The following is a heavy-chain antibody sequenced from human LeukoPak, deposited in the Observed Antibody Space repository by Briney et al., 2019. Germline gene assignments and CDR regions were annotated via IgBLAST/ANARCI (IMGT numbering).Heavy chain of an antibody. D-gene: IGHD3-10*01. CDR3: ARVETSYYGSGTYEDWLDP. J-gene: IGHJ5*02. CDR2: IYYSVTT. Sequence: PSETLPLTCTVSGDSIRSGDYYWSWIRQPPGKGLEWIGYIYYSVTTYYNPSLKSRVTIEVDTSKNQFSLRLSSVTAADTAVYYCARVETSYYGSGTYEDWLDPWGQGTLVIVSS. V-gene: IGHV4-30-4*01. CDR1: GDSIRSGDYY.